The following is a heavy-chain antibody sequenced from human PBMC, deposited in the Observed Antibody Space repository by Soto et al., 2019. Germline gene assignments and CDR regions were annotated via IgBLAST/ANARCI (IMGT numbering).Heavy chain of an antibody. V-gene: IGHV3-15*07. CDR3: TTLLRTNDY. D-gene: IGHD3-3*01. J-gene: IGHJ4*02. Sequence: EVQLVESGGGLVKPGGSLRLSCAASGFTFSNTWMNWVRQAPGKGLEWVGHIKDKNNGGTIDYAAPVKGRFTVSRDDSNNTLYLKMNSLKTEDTAVYYCTTLLRTNDYWGQGTLVTVSS. CDR2: IKDKNNGGTI. CDR1: GFTFSNTW.